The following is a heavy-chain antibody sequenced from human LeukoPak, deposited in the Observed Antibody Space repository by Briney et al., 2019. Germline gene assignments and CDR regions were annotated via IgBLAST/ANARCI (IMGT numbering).Heavy chain of an antibody. V-gene: IGHV4-34*01. CDR3: ARGPELLWFGELSDWFDP. CDR1: GGSFSGYY. Sequence: PSETLSLTCAVYGGSFSGYYWSWIRQPPGKGLEWIGEINHSGSTNYNPSLKSRVTISVDTSKNQFSLKLSSVTAADTAVYYCARGPELLWFGELSDWFDPWGQGTLVTVSS. D-gene: IGHD3-10*01. J-gene: IGHJ5*02. CDR2: INHSGST.